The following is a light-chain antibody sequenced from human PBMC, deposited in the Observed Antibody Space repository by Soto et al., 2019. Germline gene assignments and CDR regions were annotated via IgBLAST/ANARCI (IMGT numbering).Light chain of an antibody. J-gene: IGKJ3*01. Sequence: IVLTQSPGTLSLTPGERATLSCRASQSVRSSYLAWYQQKPGQAPRLLIYGASSRATGIPDRFSGSGSGTDFTLTISRLEPEDSAVYYCQQYGSSPPFTFGPGTRVDIK. CDR1: QSVRSSY. CDR2: GAS. V-gene: IGKV3-20*01. CDR3: QQYGSSPPFT.